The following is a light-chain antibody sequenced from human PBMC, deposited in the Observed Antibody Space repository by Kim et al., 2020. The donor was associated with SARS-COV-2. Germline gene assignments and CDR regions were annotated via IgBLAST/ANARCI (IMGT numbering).Light chain of an antibody. J-gene: IGKJ1*01. V-gene: IGKV1-39*01. Sequence: AAVGDRVTITCRASQSIRRHLHWYQQKPGKAPKLLIYVASSWQDGVPSRFSGGGSGTDFTLTISSLQPADFGSYYCQQGYSTPWTFGQGTKVDIK. CDR2: VAS. CDR3: QQGYSTPWT. CDR1: QSIRRH.